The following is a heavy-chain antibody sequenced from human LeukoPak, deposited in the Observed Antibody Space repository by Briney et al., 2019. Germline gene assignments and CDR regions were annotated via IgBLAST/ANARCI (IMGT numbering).Heavy chain of an antibody. V-gene: IGHV1-2*02. CDR2: INPNSGGT. CDR1: GYTFTGYY. CDR3: ARGREKYSYGSGFDP. D-gene: IGHD5-18*01. J-gene: IGHJ5*02. Sequence: ASVKVSCKASGYTFTGYYMHWVRQAPGQGLEWMGWINPNSGGTNYAQKFQGRVTVTRDTSISTAYMELSRLRPDDTAVYYCARGREKYSYGSGFDPWGQGTLVTVSS.